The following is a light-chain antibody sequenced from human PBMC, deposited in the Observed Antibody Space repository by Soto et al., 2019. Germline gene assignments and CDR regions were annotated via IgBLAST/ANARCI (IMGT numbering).Light chain of an antibody. J-gene: IGLJ2*01. Sequence: QSALTQPASLSGSPGQSVTISCSGTTSDFVNYNYVSWYQHHPGKAPQLILFEVSNRPSGVSSRFSGSKSGNTASLIISGLQAEDEAYYYCCSYTVSTDVVFGGGTQLTVL. V-gene: IGLV2-14*01. CDR3: CSYTVSTDVV. CDR1: TSDFVNYNY. CDR2: EVS.